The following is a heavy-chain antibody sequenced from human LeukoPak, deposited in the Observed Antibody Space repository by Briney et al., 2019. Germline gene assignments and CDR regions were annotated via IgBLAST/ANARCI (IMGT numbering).Heavy chain of an antibody. V-gene: IGHV4-34*01. J-gene: IGHJ4*02. D-gene: IGHD6-25*01. CDR1: GGSFSGYY. CDR3: ARASAAGDY. CDR2: IYHSGST. Sequence: SETLSLTCVVYGGSFSGYYWSWIRQPPGKGLEWIGEIYHSGSTNYNPSLKSRVTISVDKSKNQFSLKLSSVTAADTAVYYCARASAAGDYWGQGTLVAVSS.